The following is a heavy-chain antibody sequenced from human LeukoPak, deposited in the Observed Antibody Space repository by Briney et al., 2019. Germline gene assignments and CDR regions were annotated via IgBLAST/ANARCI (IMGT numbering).Heavy chain of an antibody. J-gene: IGHJ3*02. D-gene: IGHD1-7*01. Sequence: PGGSLRLSCAASGFTFDDYAMHWVRQAPGKGLEWVSGISWNSGSIGYADSVKGRFTISRDNAKNSLYLQMNSLRAEDMALYYCAKGYNWNYVGAFDIWGQGTMVTVSS. CDR2: ISWNSGSI. CDR1: GFTFDDYA. CDR3: AKGYNWNYVGAFDI. V-gene: IGHV3-9*03.